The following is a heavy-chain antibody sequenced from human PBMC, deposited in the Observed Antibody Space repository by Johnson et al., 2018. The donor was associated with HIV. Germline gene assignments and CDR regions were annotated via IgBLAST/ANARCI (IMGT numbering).Heavy chain of an antibody. CDR3: ARGDDSSAWGAFDI. Sequence: VQLVESGGGLVQPGGSLRLSCAASGFTFSSYAMHWVRQAPGKGLEWVAVIYSGGSTYYADSVKGRFTISRDNSKNTLYLQMNSLRAEDTAVYYCARGDDSSAWGAFDIWGQGTMVTVSS. D-gene: IGHD3-22*01. CDR2: IYSGGST. V-gene: IGHV3-66*01. J-gene: IGHJ3*02. CDR1: GFTFSSYA.